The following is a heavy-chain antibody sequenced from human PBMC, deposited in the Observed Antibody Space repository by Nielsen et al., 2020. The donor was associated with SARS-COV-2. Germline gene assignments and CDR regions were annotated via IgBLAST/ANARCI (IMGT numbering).Heavy chain of an antibody. Sequence: WIRQPPGKGLEWVAVISYDGSNKYYADSVKGRFTISRDSAKNSLHLQMNSLRAEDTAVYYCARDSSGWYALTTYYYYGMDVWGQGTTVIVSS. V-gene: IGHV3-30-3*01. J-gene: IGHJ6*02. CDR3: ARDSSGWYALTTYYYYGMDV. D-gene: IGHD6-19*01. CDR2: ISYDGSNK.